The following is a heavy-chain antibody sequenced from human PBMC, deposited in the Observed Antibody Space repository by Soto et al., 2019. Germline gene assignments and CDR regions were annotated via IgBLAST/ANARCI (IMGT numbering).Heavy chain of an antibody. J-gene: IGHJ3*02. D-gene: IGHD2-15*01. CDR3: AKDRDDIGMVDAFEI. Sequence: EMQLLESGGDLVQPGGSLRLSCAASGFTFSSYAMTWVRQAPGKGLEYVSAISGRGVTTCYADSMKGRFTISRDNSKNTLYLQLNSLRADDTAVYYCAKDRDDIGMVDAFEIWGQGTMVTVSS. CDR1: GFTFSSYA. V-gene: IGHV3-23*01. CDR2: ISGRGVTT.